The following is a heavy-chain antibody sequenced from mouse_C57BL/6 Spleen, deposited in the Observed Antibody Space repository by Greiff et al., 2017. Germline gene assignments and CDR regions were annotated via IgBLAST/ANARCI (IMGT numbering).Heavy chain of an antibody. CDR3: AREEVYYGSSYPDV. CDR2: LSYDGSK. D-gene: IGHD1-1*01. Sequence: EVQVVESGPGLVKPSQSLSLTCSVPGYSITSGYYWNWIRQFPGNKLEWMGYLSYDGSKHYHPSLNNRISITRDTSKNQFFLKLNSVTTEDTATYDCAREEVYYGSSYPDVWGTGTTVTVAS. CDR1: GYSITSGYY. J-gene: IGHJ1*03. V-gene: IGHV3-6*01.